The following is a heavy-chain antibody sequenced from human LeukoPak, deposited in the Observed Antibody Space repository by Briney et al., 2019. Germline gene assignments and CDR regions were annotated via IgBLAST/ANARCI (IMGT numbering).Heavy chain of an antibody. J-gene: IGHJ4*02. CDR1: GGSITNTTY. V-gene: IGHV4-4*02. CDR2: VNLQGTT. Sequence: SGTLSLTCGVSGGSITNTTYWTWVRQPPGKGLEWIGEVNLQGTTNYNPSLMGRGAISVDTSENHISLQLTSVTAADTAAYYCAREGGPYRPLDYSGQGTLVTVSS. CDR3: AREGGPYRPLDY.